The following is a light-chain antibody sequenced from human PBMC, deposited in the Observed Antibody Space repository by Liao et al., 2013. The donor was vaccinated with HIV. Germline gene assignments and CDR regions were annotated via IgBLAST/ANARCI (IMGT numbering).Light chain of an antibody. CDR2: YDT. CDR3: QVWDSASDHARL. Sequence: SYELTQPPSVSVAPGKTARITCGGNNIGSKSVHWYQQKPGQAPVLILYYDTDRPSGIPERFSGSISGNTATLTITRVEAGDEADYYCQVWDSASDHARLFGGGTKLTVL. CDR1: NIGSKS. J-gene: IGLJ2*01. V-gene: IGLV3-21*01.